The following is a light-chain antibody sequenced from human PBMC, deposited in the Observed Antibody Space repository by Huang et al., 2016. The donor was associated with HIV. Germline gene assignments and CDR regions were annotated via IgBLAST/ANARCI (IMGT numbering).Light chain of an antibody. Sequence: DIVMTQSPDSLSVSPGERATIDCKSSQSLLYSLNNKNYLEWFQQKPGRPPKLLLYWASTRESGIPERFSDSGSGTDFTLTINNLQPEDVATYYCQQYYQNPQTFGQGT. CDR2: WAS. J-gene: IGKJ5*01. CDR1: QSLLYSLNNKNY. CDR3: QQYYQNPQT. V-gene: IGKV4-1*01.